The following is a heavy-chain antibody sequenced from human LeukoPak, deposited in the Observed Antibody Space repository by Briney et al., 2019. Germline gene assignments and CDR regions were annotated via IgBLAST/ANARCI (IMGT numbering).Heavy chain of an antibody. D-gene: IGHD4-23*01. Sequence: SETLSLTCTVSGGSLSSYYWSWIRQPPGKGLEWIGNIYYSGSTNYNPSLKSRVTISVDTSKNQFSLEVSSVTAADTAVYYCARDGGGNSRPFDYWGQGTPVTVSS. CDR1: GGSLSSYY. J-gene: IGHJ4*02. CDR3: ARDGGGNSRPFDY. CDR2: IYYSGST. V-gene: IGHV4-59*01.